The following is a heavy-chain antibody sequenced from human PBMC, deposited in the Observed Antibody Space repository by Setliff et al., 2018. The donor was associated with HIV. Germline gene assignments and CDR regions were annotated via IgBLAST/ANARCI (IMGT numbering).Heavy chain of an antibody. CDR1: GFTFSSYA. CDR3: AKDPAMVKYYFDY. J-gene: IGHJ4*02. V-gene: IGHV3-23*01. CDR2: ISGSGGST. D-gene: IGHD5-18*01. Sequence: GGSLRLSCAASGFTFSSYAMSWVRQAPGKGLEWVSAISGSGGSTYHADSVKGRFTISRDNSKNTLYLQMNSLRAEDTAVYYCAKDPAMVKYYFDYWGQGTLVTVSS.